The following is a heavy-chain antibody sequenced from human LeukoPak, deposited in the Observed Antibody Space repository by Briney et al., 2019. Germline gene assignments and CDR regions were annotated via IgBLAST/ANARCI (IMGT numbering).Heavy chain of an antibody. D-gene: IGHD2-15*01. J-gene: IGHJ6*03. CDR3: ARAVVVVAATDRIGYYYYYYYMDV. V-gene: IGHV4-39*07. CDR2: IYYSGST. CDR1: GGSISSSSYY. Sequence: TASETLSLTCTVSGGSISSSSYYWGWIRQPPGKGLEWIGSIYYSGSTYYNPSLKSRVTISVDTSKNQFSLKLSSVTAADTAVYYCARAVVVVAATDRIGYYYYYYYMDVWGKGTTVTVSS.